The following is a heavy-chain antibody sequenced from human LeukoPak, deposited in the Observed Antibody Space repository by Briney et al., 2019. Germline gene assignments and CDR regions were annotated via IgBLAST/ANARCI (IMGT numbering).Heavy chain of an antibody. Sequence: ASVKVSCKTSGYNFTNYGISWVRQAPGQGLEWMGWISAYNGDTNYAQKLQGRATMTTDTSTNTAYLTLSNLRSGDTAFYYCARAPSFGDYGGDYWGQGTLVTVSS. CDR1: GYNFTNYG. V-gene: IGHV1-18*01. CDR2: ISAYNGDT. D-gene: IGHD4-17*01. CDR3: ARAPSFGDYGGDY. J-gene: IGHJ4*02.